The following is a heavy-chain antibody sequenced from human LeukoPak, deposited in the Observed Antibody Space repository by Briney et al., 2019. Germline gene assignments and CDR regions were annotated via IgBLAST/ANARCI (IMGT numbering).Heavy chain of an antibody. CDR3: ARGSSPSIAALDY. J-gene: IGHJ4*02. V-gene: IGHV4-34*01. Sequence: SETLSLTCAVYAGSFSGYYWSLIRQPPGKGLEWIGEINHSGSTNYNPSLKSRVTISVDTSKNQFSLKLSSVTAADTAVYYCARGSSPSIAALDYWGQGTLVTVSS. D-gene: IGHD6-6*01. CDR2: INHSGST. CDR1: AGSFSGYY.